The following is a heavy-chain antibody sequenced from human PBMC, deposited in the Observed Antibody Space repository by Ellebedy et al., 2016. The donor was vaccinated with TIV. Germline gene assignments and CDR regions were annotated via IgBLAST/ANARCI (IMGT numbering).Heavy chain of an antibody. CDR2: INAGNGNT. CDR3: ARVGGSANYYPFDY. Sequence: AASVKVSCKASGYTFTNYDIHWVRQAPGQRLEWMGWINAGNGNTIYSQRFQGRVTFTRDTSATTAYIELSSLRSEDTAVYYCARVGGSANYYPFDYWGQGTLVPVSS. D-gene: IGHD3-10*01. J-gene: IGHJ4*02. CDR1: GYTFTNYD. V-gene: IGHV1-3*01.